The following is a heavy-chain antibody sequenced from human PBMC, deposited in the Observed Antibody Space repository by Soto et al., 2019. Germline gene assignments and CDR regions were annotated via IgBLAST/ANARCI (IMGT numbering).Heavy chain of an antibody. V-gene: IGHV1-46*03. CDR1: GYTFSSYY. J-gene: IGHJ4*02. Sequence: ASVKVSCKASGYTFSSYYMNWVRQAPGQGLEWLGIINPSGGYTTYAQRFLGRVTMTRDTSTSTVYMELSSLRSEDTAVYYCARGGYYYDSSGSVDYWGQGTLVTVSS. CDR3: ARGGYYYDSSGSVDY. CDR2: INPSGGYT. D-gene: IGHD3-22*01.